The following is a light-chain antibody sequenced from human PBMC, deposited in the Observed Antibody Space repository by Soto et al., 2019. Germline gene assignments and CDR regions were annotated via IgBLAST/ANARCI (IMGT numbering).Light chain of an antibody. CDR3: SSYTSSSTLV. CDR2: DVS. V-gene: IGLV2-14*01. Sequence: QSVLTQPASVSRSPGESITIYFTGSSSDVGGYNYVSWYQQHPGKAPKLMIYDVSNRPSGVSNRFSGSKSGNTASLTIAGLQAEDEADYYFSSYTSSSTLVFGGGTQLTV. J-gene: IGLJ2*01. CDR1: SSDVGGYNY.